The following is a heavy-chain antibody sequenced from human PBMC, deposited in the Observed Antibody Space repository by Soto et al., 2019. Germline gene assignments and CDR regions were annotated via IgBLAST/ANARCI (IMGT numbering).Heavy chain of an antibody. CDR3: AREGCSGGSCYSTDYWYFDL. CDR1: GGSISSYY. Sequence: QVQLQESGPGLVKPSETLSLTCTVSGGSISSYYWSWIRQPPGKGLEWIGFIYYSGSTNYNPSLKSRVTIXVDTSKXXXXXXXSXXXXXDTAVYYCAREGCSGGSCYSTDYWYFDLWGRGTLVTVSS. D-gene: IGHD2-15*01. V-gene: IGHV4-59*01. J-gene: IGHJ2*01. CDR2: IYYSGST.